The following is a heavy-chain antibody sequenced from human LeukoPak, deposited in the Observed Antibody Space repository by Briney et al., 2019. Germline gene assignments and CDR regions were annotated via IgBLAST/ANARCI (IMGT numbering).Heavy chain of an antibody. Sequence: SETLSLTCTVSGGSISTYYWNWIRQSPGKGLECIGYIYYSGSTNYNPSLKSRVTISVDTSKNQFSLKLSSVTAADTAVYYCARFVGRSSSGYYLYWGQGTLVTVSS. D-gene: IGHD6-19*01. CDR3: ARFVGRSSSGYYLY. CDR2: IYYSGST. J-gene: IGHJ4*02. V-gene: IGHV4-59*01. CDR1: GGSISTYY.